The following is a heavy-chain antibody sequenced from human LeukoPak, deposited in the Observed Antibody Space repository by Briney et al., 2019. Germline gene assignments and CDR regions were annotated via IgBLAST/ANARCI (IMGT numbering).Heavy chain of an antibody. CDR2: LSSHGSYI. CDR1: GFAFTSYA. CDR3: ARDGQWELTYYFDH. D-gene: IGHD1-26*01. J-gene: IGHJ4*02. V-gene: IGHV3-21*06. Sequence: NTGGSLRLSCVGSGFAFTSYAFNWVRQAPGKGLEWVASLSSHGSYIYHAESVKGRFTISRDDAENSVFLQMNSLRVEDTAVYYCARDGQWELTYYFDHWGQGVRVTVSS.